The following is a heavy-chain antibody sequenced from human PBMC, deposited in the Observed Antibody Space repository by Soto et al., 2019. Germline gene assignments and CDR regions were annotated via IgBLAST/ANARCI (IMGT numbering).Heavy chain of an antibody. CDR1: GFTFSSYA. V-gene: IGHV3-23*01. J-gene: IGHJ4*02. CDR3: AKEDIVMVVAAFYFDY. Sequence: EVQLLESGGGLVQPGGSLRLSCAASGFTFSSYAMSWVRQAPGKGLEWVSAIRGRGGNTYYADSVKGRFTISRDNSKNTLYLQMNSLGDEETDVYYCAKEDIVMVVAAFYFDYWCQGTLVTVSS. D-gene: IGHD2-15*01. CDR2: IRGRGGNT.